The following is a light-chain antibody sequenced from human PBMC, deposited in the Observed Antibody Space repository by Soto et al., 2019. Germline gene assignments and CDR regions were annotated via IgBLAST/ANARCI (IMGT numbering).Light chain of an antibody. CDR2: WAS. CDR1: QSVLYNSNNKNY. Sequence: DIVMTQSPDSLAESLGERGTINCKSSQSVLYNSNNKNYLAWYQQKPRQPPKLLISWASTRESGVPDRFSGSGSGTDFTLTISSLQAEDVAVYYCQQYYSTPRTFGQGTKVEVK. V-gene: IGKV4-1*01. J-gene: IGKJ1*01. CDR3: QQYYSTPRT.